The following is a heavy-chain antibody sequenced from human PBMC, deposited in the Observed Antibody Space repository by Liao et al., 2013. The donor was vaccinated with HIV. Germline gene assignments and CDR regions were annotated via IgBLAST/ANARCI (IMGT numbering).Heavy chain of an antibody. CDR2: IYTSGST. J-gene: IGHJ5*02. CDR1: GVSISSGSYY. D-gene: IGHD3-3*01. CDR3: ARGRPELRFLLYWFDP. V-gene: IGHV4-61*02. Sequence: QVQLQESGPGLVKPSQTLSLTCTVSGVSISSGSYYWSWIRQPAGKGLEWIGRIYTSGSTNYNPSLKSRVTISVDTSKNQFSLKLSSVTAADTAVYYCARGRPELRFLLYWFDPWGQGTLVTVSS.